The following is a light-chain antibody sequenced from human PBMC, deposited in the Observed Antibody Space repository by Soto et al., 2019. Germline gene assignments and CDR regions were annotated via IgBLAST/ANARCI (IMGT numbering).Light chain of an antibody. V-gene: IGKV1-39*01. J-gene: IGKJ1*01. CDR2: AAS. Sequence: DIQMTQSPSSLSASVGDRVTITCRASQSISSYLYWYQQKPGKAPKLLIYAASSLQSGVPSRFSGSGSGTDFTLTISSLQPEDFATYYCRQSYSTPRTFGQGTKVDIK. CDR3: RQSYSTPRT. CDR1: QSISSY.